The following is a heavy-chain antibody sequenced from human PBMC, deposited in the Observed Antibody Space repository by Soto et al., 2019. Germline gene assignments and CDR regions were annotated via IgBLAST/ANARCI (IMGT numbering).Heavy chain of an antibody. CDR2: ISYDGSNK. CDR1: GFTFSSYA. V-gene: IGHV3-30-3*01. D-gene: IGHD2-8*01. CDR3: ARGENGPDY. J-gene: IGHJ4*02. Sequence: QVQLVESGGGVVQPGRSLRLSCAASGFTFSSYAMHWVRQAPGKGLEWVAVISYDGSNKYYADSVKGRFTISRDNSKNTLYLQMNSLRAEDTAVYYCARGENGPDYLGQGTLVTVAS.